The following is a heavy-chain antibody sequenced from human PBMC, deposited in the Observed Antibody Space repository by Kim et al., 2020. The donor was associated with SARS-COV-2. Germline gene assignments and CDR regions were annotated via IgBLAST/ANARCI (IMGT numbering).Heavy chain of an antibody. J-gene: IGHJ4*02. CDR2: IYTSGST. D-gene: IGHD3-22*01. V-gene: IGHV4-4*07. Sequence: SETLSLTCTVSGGSISSYYWSWIRQPAGKGLEWIGRIYTSGSTNYNPSLKSRVTMSVDTSKNQFSLKLSSVTAADTAVYYCAASKYYYDSSGYPKYYFDYWGQGTLVTVSS. CDR1: GGSISSYY. CDR3: AASKYYYDSSGYPKYYFDY.